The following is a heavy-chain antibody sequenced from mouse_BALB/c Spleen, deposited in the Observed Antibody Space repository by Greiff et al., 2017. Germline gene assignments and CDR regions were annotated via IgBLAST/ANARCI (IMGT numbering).Heavy chain of an antibody. V-gene: IGHV2-6-5*01. J-gene: IGHJ3*01. CDR3: AKLLIEDGKVAY. CDR2: IWGGGST. Sequence: VKLVESGPGLVAPSQSLSITCTVSGFSFTDYGVSWIRQPPGKGLEWLGVIWGGGSTYYNSALKSRLSISKDNSKSQVFLKMNSLQTDDTAMYYCAKLLIEDGKVAYWGQGTLVTVSA. CDR1: GFSFTDYG.